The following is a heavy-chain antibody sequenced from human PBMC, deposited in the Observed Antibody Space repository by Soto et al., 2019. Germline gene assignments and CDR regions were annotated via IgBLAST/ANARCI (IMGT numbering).Heavy chain of an antibody. CDR1: GFTFSSYS. CDR2: ISSSSSYI. CDR3: ARVSCSGGSCYMPTFDY. Sequence: GGSLRLSCAASGFTFSSYSMNWVRQAPGKGLEWVSSISSSSSYIYYADSVKGRFTISRDNAKNSLYLQMSSLRSEDTAVYYCARVSCSGGSCYMPTFDYWGQGTLVTVSS. D-gene: IGHD2-15*01. V-gene: IGHV3-21*04. J-gene: IGHJ4*02.